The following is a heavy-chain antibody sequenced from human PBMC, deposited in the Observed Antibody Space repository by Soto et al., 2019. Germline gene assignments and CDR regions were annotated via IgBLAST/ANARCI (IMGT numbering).Heavy chain of an antibody. V-gene: IGHV4-59*11. CDR3: TRANWYSEY. CDR1: GGSINNHY. CDR2: GYYNGIT. Sequence: QVQLQESGPGLVKPSETLSLTCTVSGGSINNHYWSWIRQPPGKGLEWLGYGYYNGITNYNPSLKSRVTMSVDTSKNQWTPNLTSLPAPHTAIYYCTRANWYSEYWGQGTLVTVSS. J-gene: IGHJ4*02. D-gene: IGHD7-27*01.